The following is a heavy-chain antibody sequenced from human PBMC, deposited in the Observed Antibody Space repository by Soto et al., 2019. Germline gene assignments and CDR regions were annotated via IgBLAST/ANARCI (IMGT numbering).Heavy chain of an antibody. V-gene: IGHV1-8*01. J-gene: IGHJ6*03. CDR1: GYTFTSYD. CDR3: AREEVYGSGHYYYYMDV. Sequence: ASVKVSCKASGYTFTSYDINWVRQATGQGLEWMGWMNPNSGNTGYAQKFQGRVTMTRNTSISTAYMELSSLRSEDTAVYYCAREEVYGSGHYYYYMDVWGKGTTVTVSS. CDR2: MNPNSGNT. D-gene: IGHD3-10*01.